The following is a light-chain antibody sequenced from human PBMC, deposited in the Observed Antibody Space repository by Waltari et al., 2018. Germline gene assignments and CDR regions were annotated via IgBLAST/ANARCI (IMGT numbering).Light chain of an antibody. V-gene: IGLV2-14*03. CDR1: SSDVGTYKF. CDR2: DAT. J-gene: IGLJ2*01. CDR3: NSYTTSGTVV. Sequence: QSALTQPASVSGSPGPSITISCTGTSSDVGTYKFVSWYHQHPGKVPKLIIYDATDRPSGVSSRFSGSKSGNTASLTISGLQAEDEGDYYCNSYTTSGTVVFGGGTKLTVL.